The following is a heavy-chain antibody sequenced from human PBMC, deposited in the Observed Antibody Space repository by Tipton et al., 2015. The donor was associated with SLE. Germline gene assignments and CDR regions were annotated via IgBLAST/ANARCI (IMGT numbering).Heavy chain of an antibody. J-gene: IGHJ6*03. V-gene: IGHV4-34*01. D-gene: IGHD2-8*02. CDR1: GGSFSGYS. CDR3: ARGLSSLVGFYYYYYMDV. CDR2: INHSGST. Sequence: LRLSCAVYGGSFSGYSWTWIRQPPGKGLEWIGEINHSGSTIYNPSLKSRVTISIDTSKNQFSLKLSSVTAADTAVYYCARGLSSLVGFYYYYYMDVWGKGTTVTVSS.